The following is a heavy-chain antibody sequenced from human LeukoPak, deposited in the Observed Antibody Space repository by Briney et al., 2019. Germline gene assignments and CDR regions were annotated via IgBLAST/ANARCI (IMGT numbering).Heavy chain of an antibody. V-gene: IGHV1-2*02. CDR1: GYTFTGYY. CDR3: ARDGNMRRDGYNYAPFYYFDY. D-gene: IGHD5-24*01. Sequence: ASVKVSCKASGYTFTGYYMHWVRQAPGQGLEWMGWINPNSGGTNYAQKFQGRVTMTRDTSISTAYMELSRLRSDDTAVYYCARDGNMRRDGYNYAPFYYFDYWGQGTLVTVSS. J-gene: IGHJ4*02. CDR2: INPNSGGT.